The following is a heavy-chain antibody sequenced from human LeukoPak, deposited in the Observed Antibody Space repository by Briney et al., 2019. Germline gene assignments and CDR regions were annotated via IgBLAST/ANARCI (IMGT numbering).Heavy chain of an antibody. J-gene: IGHJ3*02. Sequence: GESLKISCKGSGNTFTSYWIGWVRQMPGKGLEWMGIIYPGDSDTRYSPSFQGQVTISADKSISTAYLQWSSLKASDTAMYYCARPIFLAEDAFDIWGQGTMVTVSS. D-gene: IGHD3-3*01. CDR3: ARPIFLAEDAFDI. CDR1: GNTFTSYW. CDR2: IYPGDSDT. V-gene: IGHV5-51*01.